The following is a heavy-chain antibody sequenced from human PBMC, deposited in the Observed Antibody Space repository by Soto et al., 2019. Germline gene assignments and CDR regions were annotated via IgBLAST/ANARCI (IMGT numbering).Heavy chain of an antibody. CDR1: GVSINSDDSF. J-gene: IGHJ5*02. CDR3: ARHTRNQFDP. CDR2: IYYSELTSYNSGST. Sequence: SETLSLTCSVSGVSINSDDSFWGWVRQSLGKGLEWIGSIYYSELTSYNSGSTYYSPSLKSRVTISGDTSKTQFSLKLSSVTSADTAVYYFARHTRNQFDPWGQGTLVTVSS. V-gene: IGHV4-39*01.